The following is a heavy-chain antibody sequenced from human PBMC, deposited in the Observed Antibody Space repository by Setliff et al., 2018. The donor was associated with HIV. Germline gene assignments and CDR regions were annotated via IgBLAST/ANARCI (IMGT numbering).Heavy chain of an antibody. CDR3: ARAYCGGDCYSGSRGYYYYYGMDV. CDR1: GGTFSNYG. D-gene: IGHD2-21*02. CDR2: IIPISGTA. Sequence: SVKVSCKASGGTFSNYGMSWVRQAPGQGLEWMGGIIPISGTANYAQKFQGRVTSTADESTSTAYMELSSLRSEDTAVYYCARAYCGGDCYSGSRGYYYYYGMDVWGQGTTVTVSS. V-gene: IGHV1-69*13. J-gene: IGHJ6*02.